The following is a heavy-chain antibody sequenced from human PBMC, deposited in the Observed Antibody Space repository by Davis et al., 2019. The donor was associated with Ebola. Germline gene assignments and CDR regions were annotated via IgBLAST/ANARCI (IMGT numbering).Heavy chain of an antibody. CDR1: GFTFSSYW. V-gene: IGHV3-7*03. CDR3: TRDRSAAG. D-gene: IGHD6-13*01. J-gene: IGHJ4*02. Sequence: GESLKISCATSGFTFSSYWMSWVRQPPGKGLEWVASVNQDGTEKYNVDSVKGRFTISRDNAKNSLYLQMSSLRVEDTAVYYCTRDRSAAGWGQGTLVTVSS. CDR2: VNQDGTEK.